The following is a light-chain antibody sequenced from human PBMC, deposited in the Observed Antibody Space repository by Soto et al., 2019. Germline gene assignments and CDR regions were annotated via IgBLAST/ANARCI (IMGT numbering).Light chain of an antibody. CDR1: QSISSY. Sequence: DIQMTQSPSSLSASVGDRVTITCRASQSISSYLNWYRQKPGKAPKLLIYAASSLQSGVPSRFSESGSGTDFSLTISSLQPEDFATYYCQHRRSTPQPFGPGSLVEI. CDR3: QHRRSTPQP. V-gene: IGKV1-39*01. J-gene: IGKJ1*01. CDR2: AAS.